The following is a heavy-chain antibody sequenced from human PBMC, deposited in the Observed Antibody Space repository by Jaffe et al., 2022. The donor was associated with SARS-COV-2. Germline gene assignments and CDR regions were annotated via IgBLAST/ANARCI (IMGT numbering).Heavy chain of an antibody. D-gene: IGHD3-10*01. J-gene: IGHJ5*02. CDR3: ARDFRRNMVRVPSGWFDP. CDR2: INAGNGNT. Sequence: QVQLVQSGAEVKKPGASVKVSCKASGYTFTSYAMHWVRQAPGQRLEWMGWINAGNGNTKYSQKFQGRVTITRDTSASTAYMELSSLRSEDTAVYYCARDFRRNMVRVPSGWFDPWGQGTLVTVSS. CDR1: GYTFTSYA. V-gene: IGHV1-3*01.